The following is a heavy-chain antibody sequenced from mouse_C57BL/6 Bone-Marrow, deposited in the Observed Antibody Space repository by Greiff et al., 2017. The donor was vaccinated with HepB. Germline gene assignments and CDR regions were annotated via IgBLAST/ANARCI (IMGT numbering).Heavy chain of an antibody. CDR2: LYPGNSDT. Sequence: VQLQQSGTVLARPGASVTMSCKTSGYTFTSYWLHWVQPRPGQGLAWIGALYPGNSDTSYNQKFKGKANLTAVPSASTAYMELSSLTNEDSAVYYGTRPQYYGSSYWFAYWGQGTLVTVSA. D-gene: IGHD1-1*01. V-gene: IGHV1-5*01. CDR1: GYTFTSYW. J-gene: IGHJ3*01. CDR3: TRPQYYGSSYWFAY.